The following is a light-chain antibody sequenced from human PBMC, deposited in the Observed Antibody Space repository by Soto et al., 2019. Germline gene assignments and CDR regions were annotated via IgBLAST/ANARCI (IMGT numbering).Light chain of an antibody. CDR2: SNN. CDR3: AAWDDSLNGHYV. CDR1: SSNIGSNT. Sequence: QSVLTQPPSASRTPGQRVTISCSGSSSNIGSNTVNWYQQLPGTAPKLLIYSNNQRPSGVPDRFSGSKSGTSASLAISGPQSEDEADYYCAAWDDSLNGHYVFGTGTKVTVL. J-gene: IGLJ1*01. V-gene: IGLV1-44*01.